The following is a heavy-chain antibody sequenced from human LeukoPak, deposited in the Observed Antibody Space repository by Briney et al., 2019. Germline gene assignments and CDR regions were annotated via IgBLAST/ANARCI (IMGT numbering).Heavy chain of an antibody. CDR2: IYYSGNT. CDR3: ARLVVVPAAHFDY. CDR1: GGSISSSDYY. D-gene: IGHD2-2*01. V-gene: IGHV4-39*01. J-gene: IGHJ4*02. Sequence: SETLSLTCTVSGGSISSSDYYWGWIRQPPGKGLEWIGSIYYSGNTYYSPSLKSRVTISVDTSKNQFSLRLSFVTAADTAVYYCARLVVVPAAHFDYWGQGTLVTVSS.